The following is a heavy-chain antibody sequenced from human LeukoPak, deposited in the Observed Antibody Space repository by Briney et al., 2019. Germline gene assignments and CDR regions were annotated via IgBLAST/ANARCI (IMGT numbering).Heavy chain of an antibody. D-gene: IGHD1-26*01. J-gene: IGHJ4*02. V-gene: IGHV3-23*01. CDR3: AKESEGAPGN. Sequence: GGSLRLSCAASGFTFSGYAMSWVRQAPGKGLEWVSAISGSGGSTYYADSVKGRFTISRDNSENTLFLQMNSLRAEDTAVYYCAKESEGAPGNWGQGTLVTVSS. CDR1: GFTFSGYA. CDR2: ISGSGGST.